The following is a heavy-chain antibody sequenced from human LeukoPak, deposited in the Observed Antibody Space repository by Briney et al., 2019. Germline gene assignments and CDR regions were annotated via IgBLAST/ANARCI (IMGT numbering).Heavy chain of an antibody. J-gene: IGHJ4*01. CDR2: ISSSGNTI. Sequence: PGGSLRLSCAASGFTFSSYEMNWVRQAPGKGLEWVSYISSSGNTIYYADSVKGRFTISRDNAKNSLYLQMNSLRADDTAVYYCARALGNQLGHSRSKSAPNDYWGQGTLVTVSS. CDR1: GFTFSSYE. D-gene: IGHD1-26*01. CDR3: ARALGNQLGHSRSKSAPNDY. V-gene: IGHV3-48*03.